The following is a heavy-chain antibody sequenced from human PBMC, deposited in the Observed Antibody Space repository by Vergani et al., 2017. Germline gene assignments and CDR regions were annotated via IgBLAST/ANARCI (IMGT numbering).Heavy chain of an antibody. CDR2: IYYSGST. J-gene: IGHJ4*02. CDR1: GGSISSYY. V-gene: IGHV4-59*01. CDR3: ARVGDTAMVLNY. Sequence: QVQLQESGPGLVKPSETLSLTCTVSGGSISSYYWSWIRQPPGKGLEWIGYIYYSGSTNYNPSLKSRVTISVDTSKNQFSRKLSSVTAAETAVYYCARVGDTAMVLNYWGQGTLVTVSS. D-gene: IGHD5-18*01.